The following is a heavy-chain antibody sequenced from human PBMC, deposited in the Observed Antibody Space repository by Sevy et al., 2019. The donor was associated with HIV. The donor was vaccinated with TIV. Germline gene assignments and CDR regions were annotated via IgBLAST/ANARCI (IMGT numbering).Heavy chain of an antibody. CDR1: GFTFGDYC. D-gene: IGHD6-13*01. V-gene: IGHV3-49*04. CDR3: TRWKAAESIFDY. J-gene: IGHJ4*02. CDR2: LKSDVYGGTV. Sequence: GGSLRLSCTASGFTFGDYCMSWVRQAPGKGLEWVAFLKSDVYGGTVDHATSVRGRFVISRDDSKTIAYLQMNDLKTEDTGVYYCTRWKAAESIFDYWGQGALVTVSS.